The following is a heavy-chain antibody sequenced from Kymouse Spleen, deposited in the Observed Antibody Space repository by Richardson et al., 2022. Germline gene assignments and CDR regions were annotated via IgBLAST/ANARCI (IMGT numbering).Heavy chain of an antibody. V-gene: IGHV5-51*01. D-gene: IGHD6-19*01. CDR2: IYPGDSDT. CDR3: ARQSIAVAANVYWFDP. J-gene: IGHJ5*02. Sequence: EVQLVQSGAEVKKPGESLKISCKGSGYSFTSYWIGWVRQMPGKGLEWMGIIYPGDSDTRYSPSFQGQVTISADKSISTAYLQWSSLKASDTAMYYCARQSIAVAANVYWFDPWGQGTLVTVSS. CDR1: GYSFTSYW.